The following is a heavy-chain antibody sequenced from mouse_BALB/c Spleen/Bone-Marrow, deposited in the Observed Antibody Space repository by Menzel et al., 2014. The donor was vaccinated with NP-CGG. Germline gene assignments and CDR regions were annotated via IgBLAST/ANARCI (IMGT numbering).Heavy chain of an antibody. V-gene: IGHV1S81*02. CDR2: INPSNGGT. CDR1: GYTFXSYY. D-gene: IGHD1-1*01. CDR3: TRSYYAKEGAWFAY. Sequence: QVQLQQSGAELVKPGASVKLSCKASGYTFXSYYMYWVKQRPGQGLEWIGGINPSNGGTNFNEKFKSKATLTVDKSSSTAYMQLSSLTSEDSAVYYCTRSYYAKEGAWFAYWGQGALVTVSA. J-gene: IGHJ3*01.